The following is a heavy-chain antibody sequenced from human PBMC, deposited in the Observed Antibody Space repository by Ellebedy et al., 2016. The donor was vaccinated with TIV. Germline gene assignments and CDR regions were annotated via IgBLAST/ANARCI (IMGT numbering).Heavy chain of an antibody. J-gene: IGHJ4*02. CDR1: GFTFSSYL. V-gene: IGHV3-74*01. D-gene: IGHD3-10*01. Sequence: GGSLRLSXAASGFTFSSYLMHWVRQAPGKGLVWVSRINTDGSSTSYGDSVKGRFTISRDNAKNTLYLQMNSLRAEDTAVYYCVRHYGSGTYAVDYWGQGTLVTVSS. CDR2: INTDGSST. CDR3: VRHYGSGTYAVDY.